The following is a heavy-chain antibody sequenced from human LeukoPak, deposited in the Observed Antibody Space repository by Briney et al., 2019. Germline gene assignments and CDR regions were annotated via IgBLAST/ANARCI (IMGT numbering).Heavy chain of an antibody. CDR3: AKNSGSYRAFDY. J-gene: IGHJ4*02. D-gene: IGHD1-26*01. Sequence: GGSLRLSCAASGFTFSSYGMHWVRQAPGKGLEWVAVISYDGSNKYYADSVKGRFTISRDNSKNTLYLQMNSLRAEDTAVYYCAKNSGSYRAFDYWGQGTLVTVSS. V-gene: IGHV3-30*18. CDR2: ISYDGSNK. CDR1: GFTFSSYG.